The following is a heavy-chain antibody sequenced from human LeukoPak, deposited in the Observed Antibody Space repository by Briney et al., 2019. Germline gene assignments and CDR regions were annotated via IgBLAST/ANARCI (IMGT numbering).Heavy chain of an antibody. CDR3: AREMVRGVIDS. Sequence: SETLSLTCSVSGYSISSGYYWGLIRQPPGRGLEWIASIYHGGSTYYNPSLKSRVTISGDTSKNQFSLELSSVTAADTAVYYCAREMVRGVIDSWGQGTLVTVSS. J-gene: IGHJ4*02. V-gene: IGHV4-38-2*02. CDR1: GYSISSGYY. D-gene: IGHD3-10*01. CDR2: IYHGGST.